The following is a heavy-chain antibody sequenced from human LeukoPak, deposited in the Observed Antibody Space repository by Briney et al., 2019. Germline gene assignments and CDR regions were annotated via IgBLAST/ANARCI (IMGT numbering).Heavy chain of an antibody. D-gene: IGHD3-22*01. Sequence: SESLSLTCTVSGGSIRDTTYYWGWIRQPPGKGLEWIGSIYYSGNTYYNPSLMSRVTISVDTSKNQFSLNLSSVTAADTAVYYCARAPHFFDISGSRYYFDYWGQGTLVTVSS. J-gene: IGHJ4*02. CDR1: GGSIRDTTYY. CDR2: IYYSGNT. CDR3: ARAPHFFDISGSRYYFDY. V-gene: IGHV4-39*07.